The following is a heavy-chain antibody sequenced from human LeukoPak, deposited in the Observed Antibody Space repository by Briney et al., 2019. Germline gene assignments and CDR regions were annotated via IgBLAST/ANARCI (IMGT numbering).Heavy chain of an antibody. CDR3: ARVGRSGWTVDY. CDR1: GFDFSTYS. J-gene: IGHJ4*02. CDR2: ISSSSSNI. Sequence: PGGSLRLSCAASGFDFSTYSIDWVRQAPGKGLEWVSYISSSSSNIYYADSVKGRFTISRDNAKNSLHLQMNSLRAEDMAVYYCARVGRSGWTVDYWGQGTLVTVSS. D-gene: IGHD6-19*01. V-gene: IGHV3-48*04.